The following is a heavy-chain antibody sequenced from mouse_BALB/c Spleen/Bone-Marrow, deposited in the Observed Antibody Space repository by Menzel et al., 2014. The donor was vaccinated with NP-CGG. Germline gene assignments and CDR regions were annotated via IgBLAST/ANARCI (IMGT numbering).Heavy chain of an antibody. CDR1: GYAFTNYL. CDR3: ARSRYGKGAMDY. CDR2: INPGSGGT. V-gene: IGHV1-54*03. Sequence: LVESGAKLVRPGTSVKVSCKASGYAFTNYLIEWVKQRPGQGLEWIGVINPGSGGTNYNEKFKGKATLTADKPSSTAYMQLSSLTSDDSAVYFCARSRYGKGAMDYWGQGTSVTVSS. J-gene: IGHJ4*01. D-gene: IGHD2-10*02.